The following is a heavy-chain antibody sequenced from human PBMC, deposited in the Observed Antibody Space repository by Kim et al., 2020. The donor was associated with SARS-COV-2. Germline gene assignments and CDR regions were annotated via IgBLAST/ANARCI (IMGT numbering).Heavy chain of an antibody. V-gene: IGHV3-7*01. J-gene: IGHJ4*02. CDR3: ASHSSGWWWIDH. CDR2: IKQDGSDK. D-gene: IGHD6-19*01. Sequence: GGSLRLSCAASGFTFSSYWMSWVRQAPGKGLEWVANIKQDGSDKYYVDSVKGRFTISRDNAKNSLYLQMNSLRAEDTAVYHCASHSSGWWWIDHWGQGTLVTVSS. CDR1: GFTFSSYW.